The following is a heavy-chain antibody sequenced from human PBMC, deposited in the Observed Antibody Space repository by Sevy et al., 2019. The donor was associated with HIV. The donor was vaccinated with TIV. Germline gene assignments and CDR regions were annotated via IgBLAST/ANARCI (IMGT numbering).Heavy chain of an antibody. V-gene: IGHV3-21*01. Sequence: GGSLRLSCVASGFTFSSYSLSWVRQAPGKGLEWVSSISGSSSYIYHIDSVKGRFTISRDNAKNSLDLQMNSLRAEDTAVYYCTRHVDVTSSWYQTYSFYYMDVWGKGTTVTVSS. D-gene: IGHD6-13*01. CDR1: GFTFSSYS. CDR3: TRHVDVTSSWYQTYSFYYMDV. J-gene: IGHJ6*03. CDR2: ISGSSSYI.